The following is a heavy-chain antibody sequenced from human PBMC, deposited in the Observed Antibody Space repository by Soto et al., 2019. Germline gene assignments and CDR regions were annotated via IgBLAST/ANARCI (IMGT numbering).Heavy chain of an antibody. D-gene: IGHD5-12*01. CDR2: ISPDGTSS. V-gene: IGHV3-43*01. CDR1: GFTFDDYT. J-gene: IGHJ4*02. CDR3: AKDASGYDMAFDY. Sequence: PGGSLRLSCVASGFTFDDYTMHWVRQAPGKGLEWVSLISPDGTSSYYADSLKGRFTISRDNSKNSLFLQMNNLRTEDTALYYCAKDASGYDMAFDYWGQGALVTVSS.